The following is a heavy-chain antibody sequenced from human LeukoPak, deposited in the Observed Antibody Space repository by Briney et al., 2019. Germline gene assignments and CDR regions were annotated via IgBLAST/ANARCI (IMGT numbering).Heavy chain of an antibody. CDR3: SRDSSDTAMVLWFDP. V-gene: IGHV3-74*01. CDR1: GFTFSSYW. J-gene: IGHJ5*02. CDR2: INSDGTTA. Sequence: PGGSLILSCAASGFTFSSYWMYWVRQAPGKGLVWVSHINSDGTTATYADSVKGRFAISRDNAKNTLYLQMNSLRAEDTAVYYCSRDSSDTAMVLWFDPWGQGTLVTVSS. D-gene: IGHD5-18*01.